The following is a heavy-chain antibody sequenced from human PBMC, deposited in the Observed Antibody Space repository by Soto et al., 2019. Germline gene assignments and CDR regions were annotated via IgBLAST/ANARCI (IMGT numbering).Heavy chain of an antibody. V-gene: IGHV3-48*01. D-gene: IGHD2-2*01. CDR2: ISSSSSTI. Sequence: EVQLVESGGGLVQPGGSLRLSCAASGFTFSSYSMNWVRQAPGKGLEWVSYISSSSSTIYYADSVKGRFTISRDNAKNSLYLQMNSLRAEDTAVYYCARGIGGQYQLLAFDYWGQGTLVTVSS. CDR3: ARGIGGQYQLLAFDY. CDR1: GFTFSSYS. J-gene: IGHJ4*02.